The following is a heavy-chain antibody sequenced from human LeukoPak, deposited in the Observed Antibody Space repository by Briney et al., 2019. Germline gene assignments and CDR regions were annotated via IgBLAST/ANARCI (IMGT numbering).Heavy chain of an antibody. J-gene: IGHJ4*02. CDR1: GGSISSYY. CDR2: IYYSGST. Sequence: SETLSLTCTVSGGSISSYYWSWIRQPPGKGLEWIGYIYYSGSTNYNASLKSRLTISADTSKNQFSLKLSSVTAADTAVYFCARHEGYSYAFAYWGQRTLVTVSS. V-gene: IGHV4-59*08. D-gene: IGHD5-18*01. CDR3: ARHEGYSYAFAY.